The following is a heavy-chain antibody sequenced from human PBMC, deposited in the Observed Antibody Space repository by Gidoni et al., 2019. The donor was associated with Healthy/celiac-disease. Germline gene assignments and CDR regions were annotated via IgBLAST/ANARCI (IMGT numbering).Heavy chain of an antibody. CDR1: GFTFSSYS. J-gene: IGHJ6*03. V-gene: IGHV3-21*01. CDR2: ISSSSSYI. D-gene: IGHD3-3*01. CDR3: ARKVLRFLDNGYYYYMDV. Sequence: EVQLVESGGGLVKPGGSLRLSCAASGFTFSSYSMNWVRQAPGKGLEWVSSISSSSSYIYYADSVKGRFTISRDNAKNSLYLQMNSLRAEDTAVYYCARKVLRFLDNGYYYYMDVWGKGTTVTVSS.